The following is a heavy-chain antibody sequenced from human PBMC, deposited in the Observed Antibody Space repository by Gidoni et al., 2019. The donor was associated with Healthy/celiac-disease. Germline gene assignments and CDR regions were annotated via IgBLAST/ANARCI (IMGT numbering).Heavy chain of an antibody. J-gene: IGHJ4*02. V-gene: IGHV1-3*01. CDR3: ARDMITFGGVSY. Sequence: QVPLVQSGAEVKKTGASVKVSCKASGYTFTSYAMHGVRQAPGKRLAWMGWINAGNGNTKYAQKFQGRVTITRDTSASTAYMELSSLRSEDTAVYYCARDMITFGGVSYWGQGTLVTVSS. D-gene: IGHD3-16*01. CDR2: INAGNGNT. CDR1: GYTFTSYA.